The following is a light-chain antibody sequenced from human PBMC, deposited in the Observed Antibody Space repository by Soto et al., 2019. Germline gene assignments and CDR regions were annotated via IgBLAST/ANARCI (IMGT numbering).Light chain of an antibody. V-gene: IGKV1-39*01. CDR3: QQTYSTPHT. J-gene: IGKJ2*01. Sequence: DLQMTQSPSSLSASVGDRVTITCRASQTITTYLNWYHQRPGKAPKLLIFAASSLQSGVPSRFSGSGYGTDFTLTISSLQHEDFATYYCQQTYSTPHTFGQGTKLEIK. CDR1: QTITTY. CDR2: AAS.